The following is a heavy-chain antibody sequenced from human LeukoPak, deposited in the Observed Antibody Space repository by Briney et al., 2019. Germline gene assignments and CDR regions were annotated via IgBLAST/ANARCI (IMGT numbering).Heavy chain of an antibody. CDR2: ISISSNYI. V-gene: IGHV3-21*01. J-gene: IGHJ6*03. CDR1: GFTFSRYS. CDR3: ARAGNPIFYYYMDV. Sequence: GGSLRLSCAATGFTFSRYSMNWVRQAPGKGLEWVSSISISSNYIYYPDSLKGRFTISRDNAKNSLYLQMNSLRAEDTAVYYCARAGNPIFYYYMDVWGKGITVTVSS.